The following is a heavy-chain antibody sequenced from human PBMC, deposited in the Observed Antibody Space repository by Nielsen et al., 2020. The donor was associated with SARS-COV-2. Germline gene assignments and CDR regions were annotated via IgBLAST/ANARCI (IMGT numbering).Heavy chain of an antibody. CDR2: ISWNSGSI. CDR3: APLGDYFDY. Sequence: GGSLRLSCAASGFTFDDYAMHWVRQAPGKGLEWVSGISWNSGSIGYADSVKGRFTISRDNAKNSLYLQMNSLRAEDKALYYCAPLGDYFDYWGQGTLVTVSS. V-gene: IGHV3-9*01. D-gene: IGHD3-16*01. CDR1: GFTFDDYA. J-gene: IGHJ4*02.